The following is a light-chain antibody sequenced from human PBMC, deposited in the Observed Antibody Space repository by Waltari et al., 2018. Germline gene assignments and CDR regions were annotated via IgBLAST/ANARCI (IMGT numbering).Light chain of an antibody. Sequence: QSVLTQPPSVSAAPGQKVTVSCSGTTSNIGNYYVSWYQHLPGTAPKLLIFENSQRPSGIPDRFSGSKSGTSATLGITGLQTGDEADYYCGTWDSSLDSYVFGSGSKVTVL. V-gene: IGLV1-51*01. CDR3: GTWDSSLDSYV. CDR1: TSNIGNYY. CDR2: ENS. J-gene: IGLJ1*01.